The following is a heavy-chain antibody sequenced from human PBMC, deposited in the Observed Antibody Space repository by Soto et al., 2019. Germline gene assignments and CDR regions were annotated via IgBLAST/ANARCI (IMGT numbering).Heavy chain of an antibody. CDR3: ATRSPAFDF. CDR1: GYTFTSYG. Sequence: QVQMVQSGPEVKKPGASVKVSCKTSGYTFTSYGVAWVRQAPGQGLEWMGWISTSKGDTSYAQKFQGRVTMTTDTSTSTAYMELRSLRSADPAVYYCATRSPAFDFWGQGTLVTVSS. CDR2: ISTSKGDT. J-gene: IGHJ4*02. V-gene: IGHV1-18*01.